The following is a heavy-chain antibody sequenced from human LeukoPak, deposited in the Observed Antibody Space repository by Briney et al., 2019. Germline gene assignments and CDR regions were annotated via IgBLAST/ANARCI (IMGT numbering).Heavy chain of an antibody. J-gene: IGHJ4*02. CDR2: IKSIAHGGTT. CDR3: STDAGLRAL. V-gene: IGHV3-15*01. Sequence: GGSLRLSCAASGFTFSTYAMSWVRQAPGKGLEWVGRIKSIAHGGTTDYAAPVKGRFTISREDSKNTLYLQMDSLKTEDTAVYYCSTDAGLRALGGQGTLVTVSS. CDR1: GFTFSTYA. D-gene: IGHD1-14*01.